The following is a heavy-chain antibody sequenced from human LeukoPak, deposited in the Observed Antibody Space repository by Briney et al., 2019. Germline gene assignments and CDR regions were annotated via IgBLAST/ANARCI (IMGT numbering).Heavy chain of an antibody. V-gene: IGHV1-69*01. CDR1: GGTFSSYA. J-gene: IGHJ4*02. D-gene: IGHD6-19*01. CDR2: IIPIFGTA. CDR3: ARSAIAVAGIIHGYYFDY. Sequence: GSSVKVSCKASGGTFSSYAISWVRQAPGQGLEWMGGIIPIFGTANYAQKFQGRVTITADESTSTAYMELSSLRSEDTAVYYCARSAIAVAGIIHGYYFDYWGLGTLVTVSS.